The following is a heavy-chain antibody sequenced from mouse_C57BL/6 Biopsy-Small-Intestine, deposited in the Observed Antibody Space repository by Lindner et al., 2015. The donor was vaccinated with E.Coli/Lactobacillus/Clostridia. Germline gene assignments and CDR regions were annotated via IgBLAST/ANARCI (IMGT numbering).Heavy chain of an antibody. CDR3: ARSDYRYDEGY. V-gene: IGHV14-3*01. CDR2: IDPANGNT. D-gene: IGHD2-14*01. CDR1: GFNIKDDY. J-gene: IGHJ2*01. Sequence: VQLQESGAELVRPGASVKLSCTASGFNIKDDYMHWVKQRPEQGLEWIGRIDPANGNTKYAPKFQDKATITADTSSNTAYLQLSSLTSEDTAVYYCARSDYRYDEGYWGQGHHSHSLL.